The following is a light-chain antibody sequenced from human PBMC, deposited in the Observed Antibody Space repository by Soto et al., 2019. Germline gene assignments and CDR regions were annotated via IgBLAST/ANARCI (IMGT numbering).Light chain of an antibody. V-gene: IGKV3-20*01. CDR3: LQYGTFPRT. J-gene: IGKJ1*01. CDR1: HAVSRSY. CDR2: SAS. Sequence: ELVLTQSPGTLSLSPGERATLSCRVGHAVSRSYVAWYQQKPGQAPSLLIYSASSRATGVPTRFSGSGSGADYTLTISRLEPEDSAVYYCLQYGTFPRTFGQGTKVDIK.